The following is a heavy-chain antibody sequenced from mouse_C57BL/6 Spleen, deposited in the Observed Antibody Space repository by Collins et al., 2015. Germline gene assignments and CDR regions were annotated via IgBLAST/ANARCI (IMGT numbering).Heavy chain of an antibody. J-gene: IGHJ4*01. V-gene: IGHV1-9*01. CDR1: GYTFSSYW. Sequence: QVQLQQPGAELMKPGASVKISCKATGYTFSSYWIEWVKQRPGHGLEWIGEILPGSGSTNYNEKFKGKATFTADTSSNAAYMQLSSLTSEDSAVYYCARYYRYDAMDYWGQGTSVTVSS. D-gene: IGHD2-14*01. CDR2: ILPGSGST. CDR3: ARYYRYDAMDY.